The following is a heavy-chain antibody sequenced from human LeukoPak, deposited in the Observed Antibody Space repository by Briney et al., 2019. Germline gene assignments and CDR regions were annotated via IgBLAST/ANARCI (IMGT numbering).Heavy chain of an antibody. Sequence: SETLSLTCTVSCGSISSYYWSWIRQPPGKGLEWIGSIYYSGSTYYSPSLKSRVTISVDTSKNQFSLKLSSVTAADTAVYYCARDVRVLTQPGSHYFDYWGQGTLVTVSS. CDR3: ARDVRVLTQPGSHYFDY. CDR1: CGSISSYY. D-gene: IGHD1-14*01. V-gene: IGHV4-59*12. CDR2: IYYSGST. J-gene: IGHJ4*02.